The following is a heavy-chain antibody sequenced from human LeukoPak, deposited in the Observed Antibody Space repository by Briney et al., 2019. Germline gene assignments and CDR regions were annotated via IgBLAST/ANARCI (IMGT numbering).Heavy chain of an antibody. Sequence: QPGGSLRLSCVASGFTFRSYEMNWVRQPPGKGLEWVSYITNGGSTEYYADSVRGRFTISRDNAKNSLYLQMNSLRAEDTALYYCARHWGTYDAFDIWGQGTMVTVSS. CDR1: GFTFRSYE. V-gene: IGHV3-48*03. J-gene: IGHJ3*02. D-gene: IGHD3-16*01. CDR2: ITNGGSTE. CDR3: ARHWGTYDAFDI.